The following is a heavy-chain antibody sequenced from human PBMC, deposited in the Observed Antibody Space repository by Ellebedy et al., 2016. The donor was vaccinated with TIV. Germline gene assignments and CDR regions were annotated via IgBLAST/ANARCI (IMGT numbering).Heavy chain of an antibody. V-gene: IGHV3-7*03. CDR2: RNQDGSRI. D-gene: IGHD3-22*01. CDR3: VRDGAYGDYSPGYYGMDV. CDR1: GFTFNSYW. Sequence: GGSLRLSCAASGFTFNSYWMSWVRQAPGKGLEWVANRNQDGSRIYYVDSVKGRFTISRDNAKNSVYLRMNTLRVEDTAVYHCVRDGAYGDYSPGYYGMDVWGQGTTVTVSS. J-gene: IGHJ6*02.